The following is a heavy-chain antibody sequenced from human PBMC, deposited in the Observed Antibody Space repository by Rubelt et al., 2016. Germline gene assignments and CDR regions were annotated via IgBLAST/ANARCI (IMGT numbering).Heavy chain of an antibody. CDR2: LYYIGTT. V-gene: IGHV4-39*01. J-gene: IGHJ3*02. D-gene: IGHD3-22*01. CDR3: ARHLEVTHYEVAFDI. Sequence: QLQLQESGPGLVKPSETLSLICTVSGGSISSSSYYWGWIRQPPRNGLEWLGTLYYIGTTSYNPSPKGRVTISVDTSKNQVSLKLSSVTAADTAVYYCARHLEVTHYEVAFDIWGQGTMVTVSS. CDR1: GGSISSSSYY.